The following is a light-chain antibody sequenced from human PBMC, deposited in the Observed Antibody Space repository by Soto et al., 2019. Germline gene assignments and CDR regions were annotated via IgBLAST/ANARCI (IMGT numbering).Light chain of an antibody. J-gene: IGLJ2*01. V-gene: IGLV2-14*01. Sequence: QSALTQPASVSGSPGQSITISCTGTSSDVGGYNYVSWYQQHPGKAPKLMIYGVTSRPSGISNRFSASKSGNTASLTISGLQADDEADYYCNSYTSSRTVVFGGGTKLTVL. CDR1: SSDVGGYNY. CDR3: NSYTSSRTVV. CDR2: GVT.